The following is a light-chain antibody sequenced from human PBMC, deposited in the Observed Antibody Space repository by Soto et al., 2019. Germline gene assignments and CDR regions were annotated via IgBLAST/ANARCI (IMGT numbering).Light chain of an antibody. CDR1: HSISSY. V-gene: IGKV1-39*01. CDR3: QQTYTTPWT. J-gene: IGKJ1*01. Sequence: DIQMTQSPSSLSASVGDRLTITCRSSHSISSYLNWYQQKPGKAPNLLISAASSLQSGVPSRFSGGGSGTDFTLTISSLQPEDFATYYCQQTYTTPWTFGQGTKVDIK. CDR2: AAS.